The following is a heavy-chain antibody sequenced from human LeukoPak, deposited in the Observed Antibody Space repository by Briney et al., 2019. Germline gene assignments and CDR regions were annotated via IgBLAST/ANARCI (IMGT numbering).Heavy chain of an antibody. D-gene: IGHD6-19*01. CDR3: TCHSGWSGPSE. V-gene: IGHV4-4*02. CDR2: IFHSGST. J-gene: IGHJ4*02. CDR1: GGSISSSW. Sequence: PSETLSLTCAVSGGSISSSWWSWVRQPPGKGLEWIGEIFHSGSTNYNPSLKSRVTISVDKSKNHFSLELTSVTAADTAVYYCTCHSGWSGPSEWGQGTLVIVSS.